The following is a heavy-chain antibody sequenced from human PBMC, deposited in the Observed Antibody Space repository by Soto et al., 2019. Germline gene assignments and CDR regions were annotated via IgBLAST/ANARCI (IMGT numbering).Heavy chain of an antibody. CDR2: INWTSDI. CDR1: GFTFSDNA. J-gene: IGHJ6*02. CDR3: AKDIYYVSGSHTYGGIDV. V-gene: IGHV3-9*01. D-gene: IGHD3-10*01. Sequence: PGGSLRLSCAVSGFTFSDNAMHWVRQAPEKGLEWVSGINWTSDIGYADTVKGRFTISRDNDENSLYLQMNSLRAEDTALDYCAKDIYYVSGSHTYGGIDVWGQGTTVTVSS.